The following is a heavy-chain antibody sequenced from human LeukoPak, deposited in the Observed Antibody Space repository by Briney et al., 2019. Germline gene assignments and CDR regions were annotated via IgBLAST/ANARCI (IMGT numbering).Heavy chain of an antibody. J-gene: IGHJ5*02. V-gene: IGHV4-59*11. CDR3: ARDRTSFTICGVVHNWFDP. CDR2: HYYSGSN. CDR1: GGSISSHY. D-gene: IGHD3-3*01. Sequence: SETLSLTCTVSGGSISSHYWSWIRQPPGKGLEWIGYHYYSGSNNYNPSLKSRITISVDTSKNQFTLKLSAVTAADTAVYYCARDRTSFTICGVVHNWFDPWGQGTLVTVSS.